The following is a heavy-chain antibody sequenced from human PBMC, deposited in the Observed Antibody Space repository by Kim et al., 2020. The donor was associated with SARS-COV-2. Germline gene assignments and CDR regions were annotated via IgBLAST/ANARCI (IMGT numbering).Heavy chain of an antibody. D-gene: IGHD6-19*01. CDR3: ARAYSGGWAYFDY. J-gene: IGHJ4*02. V-gene: IGHV3-21*01. Sequence: VKAKFTTSRDNAKNSLYLKMNSLGAEDTAVYYCARAYSGGWAYFDYWGQGTLFTVSS.